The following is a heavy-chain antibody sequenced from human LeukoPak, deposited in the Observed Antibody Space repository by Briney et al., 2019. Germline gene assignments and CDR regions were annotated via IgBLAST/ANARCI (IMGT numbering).Heavy chain of an antibody. D-gene: IGHD7-27*01. CDR3: VDWGFGRSACSTDY. V-gene: IGHV1-69*01. J-gene: IGHJ4*02. CDR1: GGSFSSYA. Sequence: SVKVSCKASGGSFSSYAFSWVRQAPGQGLESLGEIIPYFATTNYATKFQGRLTFTADESSSTAFMELRNLRSDDTAIYYCVDWGFGRSACSTDYWGQGTLITVSS. CDR2: IIPYFATT.